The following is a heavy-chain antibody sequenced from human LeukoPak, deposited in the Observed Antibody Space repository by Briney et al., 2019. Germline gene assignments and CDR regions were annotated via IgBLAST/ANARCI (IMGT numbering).Heavy chain of an antibody. CDR3: ATSTAAAGTD. CDR2: IKQDGSEK. V-gene: IGHV3-7*03. J-gene: IGHJ4*02. CDR1: GFTFSNLW. D-gene: IGHD6-13*01. Sequence: AGGSLRLSCAASGFTFSNLWMSWVRQAPGKGLKWVANIKQDGSEKYYVDSVKGRFTISRDNAQNSLYLQMNSLRAEDTAIYYCATSTAAAGTDWGQGTLVTVSP.